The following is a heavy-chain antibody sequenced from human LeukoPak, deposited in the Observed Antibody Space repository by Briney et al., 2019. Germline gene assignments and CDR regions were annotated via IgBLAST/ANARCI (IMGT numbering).Heavy chain of an antibody. V-gene: IGHV4-38-2*01. J-gene: IGHJ4*02. CDR2: IYHSGST. CDR1: GYSISSGYY. D-gene: IGHD3-3*01. Sequence: KPSETLSLTCAVSGYSISSGYYWGWIRQPPGKGLEWIGSIYHSGSTYYNPSLKSRVTISVDTSKNQFSLKLSSVTAADTAVYYCAGTEKRFLEWLSFDYWGQGTLVTVSS. CDR3: AGTEKRFLEWLSFDY.